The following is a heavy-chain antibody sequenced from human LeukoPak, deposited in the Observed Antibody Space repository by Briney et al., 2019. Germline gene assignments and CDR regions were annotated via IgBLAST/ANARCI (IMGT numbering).Heavy chain of an antibody. D-gene: IGHD1-1*01. CDR2: SHYSGTS. Sequence: PSETLSLTCTVSGASISSGGYYWSWIRQQPGKGLEWIGYSHYSGTSYYSTSLKSRIAISIDTSKNQFSLKLSPVTAADTAVYYCARDGPTSVLWGQGTLVTVSS. CDR1: GASISSGGYY. CDR3: ARDGPTSVL. J-gene: IGHJ4*02. V-gene: IGHV4-31*03.